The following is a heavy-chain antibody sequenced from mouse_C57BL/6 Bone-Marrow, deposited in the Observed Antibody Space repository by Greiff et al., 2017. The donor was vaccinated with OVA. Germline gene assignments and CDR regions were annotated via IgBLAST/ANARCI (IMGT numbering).Heavy chain of an antibody. CDR2: INPNNGGT. Sequence: VQLKQSGPELVKPGASVKISCKASGYTFTDYYMNWVKQSHGKSLEWIGDINPNNGGTSYNQKFKGKATLTVDKSSSTAYMELRSLTSEDSAVYYCAREDGYRYFDVWGTGTTVTVSS. V-gene: IGHV1-26*01. D-gene: IGHD2-3*01. CDR3: AREDGYRYFDV. CDR1: GYTFTDYY. J-gene: IGHJ1*03.